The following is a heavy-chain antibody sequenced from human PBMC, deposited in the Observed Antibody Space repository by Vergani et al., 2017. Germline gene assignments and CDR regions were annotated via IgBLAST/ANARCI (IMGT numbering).Heavy chain of an antibody. Sequence: QVQLVESGGGVVQPGGSLRISCAESGFTFNSYGMHWVRQAPGKGLECVASIRSDESRSYYGDSMEVPFTISRDNSKNTLYLQMKSLRPEYTAVYYCAKEWGGYCSGGTCYPEYWGQGTLVIVSS. D-gene: IGHD2-15*01. J-gene: IGHJ4*02. CDR2: IRSDESRS. V-gene: IGHV3-30*02. CDR3: AKEWGGYCSGGTCYPEY. CDR1: GFTFNSYG.